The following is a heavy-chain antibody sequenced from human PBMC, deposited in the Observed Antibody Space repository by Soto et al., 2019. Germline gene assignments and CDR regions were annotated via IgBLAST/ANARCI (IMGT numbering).Heavy chain of an antibody. D-gene: IGHD2-15*01. J-gene: IGHJ6*02. Sequence: GGSLRLSCAPSGFTFSSYAMHWVRQAPGKGLEWVAVISYDGSNKYYADSVKGRFTISRDNSKNTLYLQMNSLRAEDTAVYYCARGPSGGSCRSPMTVTTSCGGMDVWGQGTTVTVSS. CDR2: ISYDGSNK. CDR3: ARGPSGGSCRSPMTVTTSCGGMDV. V-gene: IGHV3-30*14. CDR1: GFTFSSYA.